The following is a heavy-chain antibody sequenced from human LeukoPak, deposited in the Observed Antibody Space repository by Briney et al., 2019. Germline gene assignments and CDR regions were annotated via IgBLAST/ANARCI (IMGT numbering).Heavy chain of an antibody. D-gene: IGHD6-19*01. CDR1: GGSINSYY. J-gene: IGHJ5*02. CDR2: IYHSGST. V-gene: IGHV4-59*04. Sequence: SETLSLTCTVSGGSINSYYWSWIRQPPGKGLEWIGSIYHSGSTYYNPSLKSRVTMSVDTSKNQFSLRLRSVTAADTAVYYCARGQARLAWFDPWGQGTLVTVSS. CDR3: ARGQARLAWFDP.